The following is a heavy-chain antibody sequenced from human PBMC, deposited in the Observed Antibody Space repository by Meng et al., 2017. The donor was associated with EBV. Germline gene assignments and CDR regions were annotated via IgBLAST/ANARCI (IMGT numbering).Heavy chain of an antibody. V-gene: IGHV1-2*04. CDR2: INPNSGGT. CDR1: GYTFTGYY. CDR3: ARDEAAAGRPLGY. Sequence: QVQLVQSGAEVKKPGASVKVSCKASGYTFTGYYMHWVRQTPGQGLEWMGWINPNSGGTNYAQKFQGWVTMTRDTSISTAYMELSRLRSDDTAVYYCARDEAAAGRPLGYWGQGTLVTVSS. D-gene: IGHD6-13*01. J-gene: IGHJ4*02.